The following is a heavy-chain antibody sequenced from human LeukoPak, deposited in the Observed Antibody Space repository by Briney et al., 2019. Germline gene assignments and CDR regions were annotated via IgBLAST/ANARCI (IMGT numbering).Heavy chain of an antibody. CDR3: ARRVGARRGNFDY. V-gene: IGHV4-39*01. D-gene: IGHD1-26*01. Sequence: PSETLPLTCTVSGGSISIISDYWGWIRQPPGKGLEWIGSIYYSGSTYYNPSLKSRVTISVDTSKNQFSLKLSSVTAADTAVYYCARRVGARRGNFDYWGQGTLVTVSS. CDR1: GGSISIISDY. CDR2: IYYSGST. J-gene: IGHJ4*02.